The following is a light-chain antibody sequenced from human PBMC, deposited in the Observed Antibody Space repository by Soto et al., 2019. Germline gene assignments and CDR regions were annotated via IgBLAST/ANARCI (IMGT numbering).Light chain of an antibody. V-gene: IGKV3-15*01. CDR1: QSISSN. CDR2: GAS. Sequence: EIVLTQSPATLSLSPGESATLSCRASQSISSNLAWYQQKPGQAPRLVIFGASTRATGIPARFSGSGSGTEFTLTISSLQSEDFAVYYCQQYNNWPPITFGQGTRLEIK. J-gene: IGKJ5*01. CDR3: QQYNNWPPIT.